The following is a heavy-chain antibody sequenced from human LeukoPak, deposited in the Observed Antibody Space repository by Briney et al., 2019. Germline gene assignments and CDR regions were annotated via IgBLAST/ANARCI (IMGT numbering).Heavy chain of an antibody. V-gene: IGHV3-15*01. CDR3: TTDPQRGYYFDY. D-gene: IGHD5-24*01. Sequence: GGSLRLSCEGSGFTFSNAWMSWVRQAPGKGLEWVGRIKSRTDGGTTDYAAPIKGRFTISRDDSKNTLYLQMNSLKTEDTAVYYCTTDPQRGYYFDYWGQGTLVTVSS. J-gene: IGHJ4*02. CDR2: IKSRTDGGTT. CDR1: GFTFSNAW.